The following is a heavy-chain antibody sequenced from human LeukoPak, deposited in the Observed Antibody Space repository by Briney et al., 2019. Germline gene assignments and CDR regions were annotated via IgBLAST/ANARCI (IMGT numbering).Heavy chain of an antibody. V-gene: IGHV4-4*07. Sequence: PSETLSLTCTVSGGSISSYYWSWIRQPAGKGLEWIGRIYTSGSTNYNPSLKSRVTMSVDTSKNQFSLKLSSVTAADTAVYYCARALGYCSSTSCYSSFDPWGQGTLVTVSS. D-gene: IGHD2-2*01. CDR1: GGSISSYY. J-gene: IGHJ5*02. CDR2: IYTSGST. CDR3: ARALGYCSSTSCYSSFDP.